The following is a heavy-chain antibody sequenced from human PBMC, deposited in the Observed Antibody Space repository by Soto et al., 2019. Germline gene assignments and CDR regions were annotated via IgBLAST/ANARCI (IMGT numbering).Heavy chain of an antibody. CDR1: GGSISSGGYS. V-gene: IGHV4-30-2*01. Sequence: QLQLQESGSGLVKPSQTLSLTCAVSGGSISSGGYSWSWIRQPPGKGLEWIGYIYHSGSTYYNPSLQSRLPTAVYRSKTQFSLKLSSVTAAVTAVYYCAREGRSSCKHQSDYCMDVWCQGTTVTVSS. J-gene: IGHJ6*02. D-gene: IGHD6-13*01. CDR2: IYHSGST. CDR3: AREGRSSCKHQSDYCMDV.